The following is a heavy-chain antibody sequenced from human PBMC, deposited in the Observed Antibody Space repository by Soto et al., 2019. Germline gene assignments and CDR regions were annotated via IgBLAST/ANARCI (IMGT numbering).Heavy chain of an antibody. V-gene: IGHV4-38-2*01. CDR1: GYSISSGYD. J-gene: IGHJ4*02. CDR2: IYHRGTP. D-gene: IGHD3-10*01. CDR3: ARVVGGTMVRGVIRLRGFDY. Sequence: SETLSLTWAVAGYSISSGYDGGGSRQAQGKGRDWLASIYHRGTPYSTPSLKSRVPISVDTSKNQFSLTLSSVTAADTAVYYCARVVGGTMVRGVIRLRGFDYWGQGTLVTVSS.